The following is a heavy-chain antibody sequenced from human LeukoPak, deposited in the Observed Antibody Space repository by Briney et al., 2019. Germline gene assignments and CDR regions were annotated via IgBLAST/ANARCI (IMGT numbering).Heavy chain of an antibody. D-gene: IGHD3-3*01. CDR3: ASGGLRFLEWFDY. CDR2: IYYSGST. V-gene: IGHV4-30-4*08. Sequence: PSQTLSLTCTVSGGSISSGDYYWSWIRQPPGKGLEWIGYIYYSGSTYYNPSLKSRVTISVDTSKNQFSLKLSSVTAADTAVYYCASGGLRFLEWFDYWGQGTLVTVSS. J-gene: IGHJ4*02. CDR1: GGSISSGDYY.